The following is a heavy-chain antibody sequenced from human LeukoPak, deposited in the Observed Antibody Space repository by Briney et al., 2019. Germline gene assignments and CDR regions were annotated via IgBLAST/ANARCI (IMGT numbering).Heavy chain of an antibody. CDR2: INHDGSDT. J-gene: IGHJ5*02. CDR1: GFTFKLYW. CDR3: VRGGPSTWS. Sequence: GGSLRLSCAASGFTFKLYWMHWVRQVPGRGPVWVSRINHDGSDTIYAGSVRGRFTISRDDAKNTLYLQMSNLRAEDTAVYYCVRGGPSTWSWGQGTLVTVSS. V-gene: IGHV3-74*01. D-gene: IGHD2-15*01.